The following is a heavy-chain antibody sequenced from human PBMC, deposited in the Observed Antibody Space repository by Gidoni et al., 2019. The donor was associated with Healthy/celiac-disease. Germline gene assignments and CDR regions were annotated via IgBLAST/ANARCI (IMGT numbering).Heavy chain of an antibody. Sequence: QLQLQESGPGLVKPQETLSLTCTVSGGSISSSCYYWGWIRQPPGKGLEWISSIYYSGSTYYNPSIKSRVTISVHKSKNQCPRKLSSVTAADTAVYYCARLGFQRLVGIDYWGQGTLVTVSS. J-gene: IGHJ4*02. V-gene: IGHV4-39*01. CDR2: IYYSGST. D-gene: IGHD6-19*01. CDR1: GGSISSSCYY. CDR3: ARLGFQRLVGIDY.